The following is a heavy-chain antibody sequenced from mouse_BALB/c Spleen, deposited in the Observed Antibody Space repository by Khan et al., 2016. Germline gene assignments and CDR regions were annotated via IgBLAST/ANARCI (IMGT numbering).Heavy chain of an antibody. V-gene: IGHV1S126*01. CDR1: GYSFTSYL. CDR2: IDPSDNET. D-gene: IGHD1-1*01. CDR3: ATRNYYACFAY. J-gene: IGHJ3*01. Sequence: VQLQESGPQLVRPGASVKISCKTSGYSFTSYLMHWVQQRPGQGLEWIGLIDPSDNETRYHQKFKDKATLTVDKSSSTAYMQLSSLTSEDSAVYCCATRNYYACFAYWGQGTQVTVSA.